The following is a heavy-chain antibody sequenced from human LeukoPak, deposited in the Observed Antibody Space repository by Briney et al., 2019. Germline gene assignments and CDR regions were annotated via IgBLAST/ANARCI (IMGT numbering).Heavy chain of an antibody. J-gene: IGHJ3*02. CDR3: ARDAFDI. CDR1: GFTFSSYS. Sequence: GXSLXLSCAASGFTFSSYSMNWVRQAPGKGLEGVSSISSSGSYIYYADSVKGRFTISRDNAKNSLYLQMNSLRAEDTAVYYCARDAFDIWGQGTMVTVSS. CDR2: ISSSGSYI. V-gene: IGHV3-21*01.